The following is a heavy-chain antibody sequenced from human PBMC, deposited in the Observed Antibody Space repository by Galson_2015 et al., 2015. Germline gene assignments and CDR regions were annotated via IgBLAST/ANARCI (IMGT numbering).Heavy chain of an antibody. CDR3: AGDTIRYCSGGSCYSGGYFDY. D-gene: IGHD2-15*01. Sequence: TLSLTCTVSGGSISSGGYYWSWIRQHPGKGLEWIGYIYYSGSTYYNPSLKSRVTIPVDTSKNQFSLKLSSVTAADTAVYYCAGDTIRYCSGGSCYSGGYFDYWGQGTLVTVSS. J-gene: IGHJ4*02. V-gene: IGHV4-31*03. CDR1: GGSISSGGYY. CDR2: IYYSGST.